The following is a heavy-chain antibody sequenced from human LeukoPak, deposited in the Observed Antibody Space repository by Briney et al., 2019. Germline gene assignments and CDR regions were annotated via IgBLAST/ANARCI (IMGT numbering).Heavy chain of an antibody. J-gene: IGHJ4*02. Sequence: PGGSLRLSCAASGFTFSSYAMHWVRQAPGKGLEWVAAISYDGSNKYYADSVKGRFTISRDNYKNTLYLQMNSLRAEDTAVYYCARSLLVPHFDYWGQGTLVTVSS. CDR2: ISYDGSNK. CDR3: ARSLLVPHFDY. D-gene: IGHD2-8*01. V-gene: IGHV3-30*04. CDR1: GFTFSSYA.